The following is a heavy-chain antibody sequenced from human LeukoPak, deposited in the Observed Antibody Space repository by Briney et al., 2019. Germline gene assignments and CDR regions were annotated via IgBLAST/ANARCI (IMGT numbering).Heavy chain of an antibody. Sequence: PSETLSLTCTVSGYSIGSGYYWGWIRQPPGKGLEWIASIYHSGSTYYNPSLKSRVTISVDTSKNQFSLKLSSVTAADTAVYYCARERDEGFGELFNYWGQGTLVTVSS. CDR1: GYSIGSGYY. J-gene: IGHJ4*02. V-gene: IGHV4-38-2*02. CDR3: ARERDEGFGELFNY. D-gene: IGHD3-10*01. CDR2: IYHSGST.